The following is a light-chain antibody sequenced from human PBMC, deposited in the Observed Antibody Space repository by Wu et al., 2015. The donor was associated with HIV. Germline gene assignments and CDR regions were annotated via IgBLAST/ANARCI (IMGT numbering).Light chain of an antibody. V-gene: IGKV1-9*01. CDR1: QGIRSS. Sequence: DIQLTQSPSFLSASIGDRVTISCRASQGIRSSLAWYQQRSGQVPKLLIFSASTLQHGVPSRFSGGGSGTEFTLTINSLQPEDFATYYCQQVSDYLYIFGQGTKV. CDR3: QQVSDYLYI. J-gene: IGKJ2*01. CDR2: SAS.